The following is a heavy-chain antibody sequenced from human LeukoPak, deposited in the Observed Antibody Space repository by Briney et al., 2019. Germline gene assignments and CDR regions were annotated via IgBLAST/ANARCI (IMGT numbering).Heavy chain of an antibody. Sequence: SETLSLTCTVSGGSISSYYWSWIRQPPGKGLEWIGYIYYSGNTNYNPSLKSRVTISVDTSKNQFSLKLSSVTAADTAVYYCARSRRLQFDYWGQGTLVTVSS. V-gene: IGHV4-59*08. CDR1: GGSISSYY. D-gene: IGHD4-11*01. CDR3: ARSRRLQFDY. CDR2: IYYSGNT. J-gene: IGHJ4*02.